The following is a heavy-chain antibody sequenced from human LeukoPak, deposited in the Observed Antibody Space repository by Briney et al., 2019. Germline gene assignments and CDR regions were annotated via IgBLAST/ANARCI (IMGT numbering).Heavy chain of an antibody. CDR2: INHSGST. CDR1: GGSISSGDYY. V-gene: IGHV4-39*07. CDR3: ARGHNYYYDSTTYYFDY. Sequence: SETLSLTCTVSGGSISSGDYYWSWIRQPPGKGLEWIGEINHSGSTNYNPSLKSRVTISVDTSKNQFSLKLSSVTAADTAVYYCARGHNYYYDSTTYYFDYWGQGTLVTVSS. J-gene: IGHJ4*02. D-gene: IGHD3-22*01.